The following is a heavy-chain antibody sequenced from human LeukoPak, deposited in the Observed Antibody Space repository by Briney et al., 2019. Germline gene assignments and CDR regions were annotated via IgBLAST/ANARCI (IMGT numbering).Heavy chain of an antibody. Sequence: GGSLRLSCAASGFTVSSNYMSWVRQAPGKGLEWVSVIYSGGSTYYADSVKGRFTISRDNSKNTLYLQMNSLRAEDTAVYYCARAVGSYGYGGWFGPWGQGTLVTVSS. V-gene: IGHV3-66*01. D-gene: IGHD5-18*01. J-gene: IGHJ5*02. CDR3: ARAVGSYGYGGWFGP. CDR2: IYSGGST. CDR1: GFTVSSNY.